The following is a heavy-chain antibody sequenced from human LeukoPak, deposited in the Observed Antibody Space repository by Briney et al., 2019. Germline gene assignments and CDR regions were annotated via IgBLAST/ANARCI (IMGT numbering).Heavy chain of an antibody. Sequence: GGSLRLSCAASGFTFSSYSMTWVRQAPGKGLEWVSSISSSSSYIYYADSVKGRFTISRDNAKKTLYLQMNSLRAEDTAVYYCAKGTWIQLWLVDYWGQGTLVTVSS. CDR2: ISSSSSYI. CDR3: AKGTWIQLWLVDY. D-gene: IGHD5-18*01. CDR1: GFTFSSYS. V-gene: IGHV3-21*01. J-gene: IGHJ4*02.